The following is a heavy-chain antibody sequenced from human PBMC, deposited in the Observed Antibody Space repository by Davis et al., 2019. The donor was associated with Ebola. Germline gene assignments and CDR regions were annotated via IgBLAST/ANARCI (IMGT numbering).Heavy chain of an antibody. CDR1: GASISSSSYY. J-gene: IGHJ4*02. CDR2: IFYSGST. V-gene: IGHV4-39*01. D-gene: IGHD4-17*01. CDR3: ARHRTYYGDYKEGPHDS. Sequence: SETLSLTCTVSGASISSSSYYWGWIRQPPGKGLEWIASIFYSGSTYYNPSLKSRVTMSLDTSKNQVSLKLSSVTAADTAVYYCARHRTYYGDYKEGPHDSWGQGTLVTVSS.